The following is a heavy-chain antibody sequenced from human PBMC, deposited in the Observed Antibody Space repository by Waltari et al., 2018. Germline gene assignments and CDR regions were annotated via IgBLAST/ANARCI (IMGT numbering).Heavy chain of an antibody. CDR2: IIPIFGTA. CDR3: AILIPASVVVAAYDAFDI. D-gene: IGHD2-15*01. J-gene: IGHJ3*02. Sequence: QVQLVQSGAEVKKPGSSVKVSCKASGGTFSSYAISWVRQAPGQGLEWMGGIIPIFGTANYAQKFHGRVTITTDESTSTSYMELSSLRAEDTAVYYCAILIPASVVVAAYDAFDIWGQGTMVTVSS. V-gene: IGHV1-69*05. CDR1: GGTFSSYA.